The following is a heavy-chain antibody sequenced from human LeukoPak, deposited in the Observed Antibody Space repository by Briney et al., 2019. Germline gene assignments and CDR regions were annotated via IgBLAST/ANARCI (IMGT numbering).Heavy chain of an antibody. V-gene: IGHV1-69*13. CDR3: ARSADVPSYTLDY. J-gene: IGHJ4*02. CDR1: GDIFSSYA. Sequence: SVKVSCKASGDIFSSYAISWVRQAPRQGLEWMGGIIPIFGTRNYAQKFQGRVTITADESMTTAYMDLSNLRSEDTAVYYCARSADVPSYTLDYWGQGTLVTVSS. CDR2: IIPIFGTR. D-gene: IGHD2-2*01.